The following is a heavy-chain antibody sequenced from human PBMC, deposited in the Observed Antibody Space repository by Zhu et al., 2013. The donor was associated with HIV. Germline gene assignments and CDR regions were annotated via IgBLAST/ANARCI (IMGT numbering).Heavy chain of an antibody. Sequence: QVHLVQSGAETKQPGASVKVSCKTSGYTFTDHYLHWVRQAPGQGLEWMGWISGYNGNTNYAQNLQGRVSMTTDTSTSTAYMELRSLRSDDTAVYYCARSPTSRSSWYSYFDYWGQGTLVTVSS. D-gene: IGHD6-13*01. J-gene: IGHJ4*02. CDR2: ISGYNGNT. CDR3: ARSPTSRSSWYSYFDY. V-gene: IGHV1-18*04. CDR1: GYTFTDHY.